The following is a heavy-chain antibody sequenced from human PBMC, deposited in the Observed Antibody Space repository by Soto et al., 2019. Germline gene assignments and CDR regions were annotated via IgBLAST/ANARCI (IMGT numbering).Heavy chain of an antibody. V-gene: IGHV1-18*01. D-gene: IGHD3-9*01. CDR2: ISAYNGKT. CDR1: GYTFTSYG. Sequence: ASVKVSCKASGYTFTSYGISWVRQAPGQGLEWMGWISAYNGKTNYAQKLQSRETITTDTSTSTANMELSSLRSENTAVYYCARCEFSYYDFLTGPRTHYYYYGMDVWGQGTTVTVSS. CDR3: ARCEFSYYDFLTGPRTHYYYYGMDV. J-gene: IGHJ6*02.